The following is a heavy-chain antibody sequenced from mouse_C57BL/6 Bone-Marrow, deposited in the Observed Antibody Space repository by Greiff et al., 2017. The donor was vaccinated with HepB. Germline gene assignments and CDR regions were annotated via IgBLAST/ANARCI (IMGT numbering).Heavy chain of an antibody. CDR2: FYPGSGSI. CDR3: ARHEENWGHYSNPFAY. V-gene: IGHV1-62-2*01. D-gene: IGHD2-5*01. CDR1: GYTFTEYT. Sequence: QVQLKQSGAELVKPGASVKLSCKASGYTFTEYTIHWVKQRSGQGLEWIGWFYPGSGSIKYNEKFKDKATLTADKSSSTVYMELSRLTSEDSAVYFCARHEENWGHYSNPFAYWGQGTLVTVSA. J-gene: IGHJ3*01.